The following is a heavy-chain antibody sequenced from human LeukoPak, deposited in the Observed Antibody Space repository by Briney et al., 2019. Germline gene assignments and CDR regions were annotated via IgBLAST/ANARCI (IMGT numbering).Heavy chain of an antibody. D-gene: IGHD1/OR15-1a*01. V-gene: IGHV4-34*01. CDR3: AKEGTASKPSDLDH. CDR2: INHSGST. CDR1: GGSFSGYY. Sequence: SETLSLTCAVYGGSFSGYYWSWIRQPPGKGLEWIGEINHSGSTNYNPSLKSRVTISVDTSKNQFSLKLSSVTAADTAVYYCAKEGTASKPSDLDHWGQGILVTVSS. J-gene: IGHJ4*02.